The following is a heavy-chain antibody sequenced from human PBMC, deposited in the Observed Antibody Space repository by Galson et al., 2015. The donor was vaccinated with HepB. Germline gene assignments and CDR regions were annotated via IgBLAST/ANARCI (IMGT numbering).Heavy chain of an antibody. J-gene: IGHJ4*02. V-gene: IGHV3-30*02. Sequence: SLRLSCAASGFTFSSYGMHWVRQAPGKGLEWVAFIRYDGSNKYYADSVKGRFTISRDNSKNTLYLQMNSLRAEDTAVYYCAKDPPGILTGYPNYWGQGTLVTVSS. D-gene: IGHD3-9*01. CDR2: IRYDGSNK. CDR1: GFTFSSYG. CDR3: AKDPPGILTGYPNY.